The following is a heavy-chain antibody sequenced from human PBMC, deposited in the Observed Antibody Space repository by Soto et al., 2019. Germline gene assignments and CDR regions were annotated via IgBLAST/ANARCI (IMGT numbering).Heavy chain of an antibody. J-gene: IGHJ4*02. Sequence: EVQLVESGGGLVQPGGSLKLSCAASGFTFSGSSVQWVRQATGKGLEWVGRIRNKANSYATAYAASVRGRFTISRDDSKNTAFLQMNSLNIEDTAVYYCISHSPEDMIRTWGQGTLVTVSS. V-gene: IGHV3-73*02. CDR2: IRNKANSYAT. D-gene: IGHD2-15*01. CDR1: GFTFSGSS. CDR3: ISHSPEDMIRT.